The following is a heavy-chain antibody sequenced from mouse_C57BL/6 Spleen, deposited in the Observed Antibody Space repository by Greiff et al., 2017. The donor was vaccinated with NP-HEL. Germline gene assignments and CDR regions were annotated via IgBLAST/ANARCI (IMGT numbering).Heavy chain of an antibody. CDR1: GYTFTSYW. CDR3: ASPTVVAPYYAMDY. D-gene: IGHD1-1*01. Sequence: QVQLQQPGAELVKPGASVKMSCKASGYTFTSYWITWVKQRPGQGLEWIGDIYPGSGSTNYNEKFKSKATLTVDTSSSTAYMQLSSLTSEDSAVYYCASPTVVAPYYAMDYWGQGTSVTVSS. J-gene: IGHJ4*01. CDR2: IYPGSGST. V-gene: IGHV1-55*01.